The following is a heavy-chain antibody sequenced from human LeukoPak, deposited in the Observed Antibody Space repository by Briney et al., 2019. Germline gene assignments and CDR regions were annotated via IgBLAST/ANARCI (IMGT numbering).Heavy chain of an antibody. V-gene: IGHV3-23*01. Sequence: GGSLRLSCSASGFTFGNYAMSGGRQAPGKGLEWGSAISGGGSSTFYADSVRGRFTISGDNSNNTMFLRMDSLRAEDTGVYYCAKEDSAVVTPGNWFDPWGQGNLVTVSS. D-gene: IGHD4-23*01. J-gene: IGHJ5*02. CDR1: GFTFGNYA. CDR3: AKEDSAVVTPGNWFDP. CDR2: ISGGGSST.